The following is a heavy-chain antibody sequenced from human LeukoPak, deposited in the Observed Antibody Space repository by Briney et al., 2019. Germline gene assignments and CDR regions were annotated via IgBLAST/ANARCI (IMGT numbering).Heavy chain of an antibody. CDR2: INHGGST. J-gene: IGHJ4*02. D-gene: IGHD3-9*01. V-gene: IGHV4-34*01. CDR1: GGSFSGYY. CDR3: AREGVYYDILAGYYRPYYFEF. Sequence: PSETLSLTCAVYGGSFSGYYWSWIRQPPGKGLEWIGEINHGGSTNYNPSLKSRLTISVDTSKNQFSLKLSSVTAADTAVYYCAREGVYYDILAGYYRPYYFEFWAQETLVTVYS.